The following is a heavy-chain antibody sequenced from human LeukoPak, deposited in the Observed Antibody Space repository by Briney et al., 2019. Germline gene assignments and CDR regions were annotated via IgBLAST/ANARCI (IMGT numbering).Heavy chain of an antibody. V-gene: IGHV4-61*02. Sequence: SETLSLTCTVSGGSISSGSYYWSWIRQPAGKGLEWIGRIYTSGSTNYNPSLKSRVTISVDTSKNQFSLKLSSVTAADTAVYYCARRDSLEIFGVTPFDYWGQGTLVTVSS. CDR2: IYTSGST. J-gene: IGHJ4*02. CDR1: GGSISSGSYY. CDR3: ARRDSLEIFGVTPFDY. D-gene: IGHD3-3*01.